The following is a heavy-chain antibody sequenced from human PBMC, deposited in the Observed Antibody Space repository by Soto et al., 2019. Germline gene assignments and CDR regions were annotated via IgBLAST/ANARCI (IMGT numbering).Heavy chain of an antibody. CDR3: ARDVGYDYVN. J-gene: IGHJ4*02. V-gene: IGHV3-21*03. Sequence: GGSLRLSCAASGFTFTRYSMNWVRQAPGKGLEWVSSISSTTNYIYYGDSVKGRFTISRDNAENSLYLQMNSLSAEDTAVYFCARDVGYDYVNWGQGTLVTVSS. D-gene: IGHD5-12*01. CDR1: GFTFTRYS. CDR2: ISSTTNYI.